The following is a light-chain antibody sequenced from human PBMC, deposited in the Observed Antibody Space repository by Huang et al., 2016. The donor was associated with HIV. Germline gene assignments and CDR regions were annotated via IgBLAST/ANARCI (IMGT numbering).Light chain of an antibody. Sequence: DIQMTQSPSSLSASVGDRVTITCRASQSVSSYLNWYQQKPGKAPKLLIYAASSLQSGVQARFSVSGSGTDFTLTISSLQPEDFATYYCQQSYSTPPWTFGQGTKVEIK. CDR1: QSVSSY. V-gene: IGKV1-39*01. CDR2: AAS. J-gene: IGKJ1*01. CDR3: QQSYSTPPWT.